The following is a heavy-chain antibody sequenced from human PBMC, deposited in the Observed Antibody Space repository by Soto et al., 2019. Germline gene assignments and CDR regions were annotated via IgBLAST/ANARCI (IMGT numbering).Heavy chain of an antibody. CDR1: GGSFSGYY. Sequence: SETLSLTCAVYGGSFSGYYWSWIRQPPGKGLEWIGEINHSGSTNYNPSLKSRVTISVDTSKNQFSLKLSSVTAADTAVYYCARGPGAYGSGSYLVYWGQGTLVTVSS. D-gene: IGHD3-10*01. V-gene: IGHV4-34*01. CDR2: INHSGST. J-gene: IGHJ4*02. CDR3: ARGPGAYGSGSYLVY.